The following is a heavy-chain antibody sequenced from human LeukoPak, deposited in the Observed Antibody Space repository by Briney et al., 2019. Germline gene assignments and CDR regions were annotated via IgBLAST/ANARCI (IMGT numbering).Heavy chain of an antibody. CDR3: ARDSIVPAAMGGSDY. J-gene: IGHJ4*02. Sequence: ASVKVSCKASGYTFTSYGISWVRQAPGQGLEWMGWISAYNGNTNYAQKLQGRVTMTTDTSTSTAYMELRSLRSDDTAVYYCARDSIVPAAMGGSDYWGQGTLVTVSS. D-gene: IGHD2-2*01. V-gene: IGHV1-18*01. CDR2: ISAYNGNT. CDR1: GYTFTSYG.